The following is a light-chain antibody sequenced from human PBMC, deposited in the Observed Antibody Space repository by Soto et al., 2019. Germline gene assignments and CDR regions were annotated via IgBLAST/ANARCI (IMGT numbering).Light chain of an antibody. Sequence: QSVLTQPPSASGSPGQSVTISCTGTSSDVGGYTYVSWYQHHPGKAPELIIYEFNKRPPGVPDRFSGSKSGNTASLTISGLQPEDEADYFCSSSTSSSTLVFGTVTKVTVL. V-gene: IGLV2-8*01. CDR2: EFN. CDR1: SSDVGGYTY. J-gene: IGLJ1*01. CDR3: SSSTSSSTLV.